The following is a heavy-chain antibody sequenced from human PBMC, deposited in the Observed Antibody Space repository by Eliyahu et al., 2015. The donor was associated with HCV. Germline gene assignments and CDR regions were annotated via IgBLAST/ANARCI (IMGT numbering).Heavy chain of an antibody. Sequence: QVQLVESGGGVVQPGXSLRLXCAXSGFTFSSHGIHWVRQAPGKGLEWXAVIWYDGSKKYYADSVKGRFSISRDNSKNTVYMQMNSLRVEDTAVYYCARANPTRGVLDCWGQGTLVTVSS. J-gene: IGHJ4*02. CDR2: IWYDGSKK. D-gene: IGHD3-10*01. CDR3: ARANPTRGVLDC. V-gene: IGHV3-33*01. CDR1: GFTFSSHG.